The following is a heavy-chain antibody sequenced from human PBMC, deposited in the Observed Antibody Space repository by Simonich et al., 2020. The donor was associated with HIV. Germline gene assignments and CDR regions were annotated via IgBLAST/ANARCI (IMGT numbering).Heavy chain of an antibody. V-gene: IGHV3-15*01. CDR3: TTVALGYSYGWGAFDI. CDR1: GFTFSNAW. D-gene: IGHD5-18*01. J-gene: IGHJ3*02. CDR2: IKSKTDGGTT. Sequence: EVQLVESGGGLVKPGGSLRLSCAASGFTFSNAWMSWVRQAPGKGRELGGRIKSKTDGGTTDDAAPVKGRFTISRDDSKNTLYLQMNSLKTEDTAVYYCTTVALGYSYGWGAFDIWGQGTMVTVSS.